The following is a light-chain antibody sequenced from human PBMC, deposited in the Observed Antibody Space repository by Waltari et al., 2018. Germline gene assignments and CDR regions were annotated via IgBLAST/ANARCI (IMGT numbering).Light chain of an antibody. J-gene: IGLJ6*01. CDR3: CSYGSGSTFV. V-gene: IGLV2-11*01. CDR1: SSDVGGYND. Sequence: QAALTQPPSVSKSLGQSVTISCTGTSSDVGGYNDVSWYQQHPGTAPRVLIYDVSKRPSGVSVRFSGAKAGNTASLTISGLQAEYEADYFCCSYGSGSTFVFGSGTKLTVL. CDR2: DVS.